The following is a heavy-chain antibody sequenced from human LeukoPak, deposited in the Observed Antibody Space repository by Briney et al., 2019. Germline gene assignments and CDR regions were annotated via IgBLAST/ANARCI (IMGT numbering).Heavy chain of an antibody. CDR2: ISSTSSAI. CDR1: GFKFSSFS. Sequence: GGFLRLSCTASGFKFSSFSMNWARQAPGKGLEWLSYISSTSSAIYYADSVKGRFTISRDNAKNSLYLQMDSLRAEDTAIYYCARVIGSYGDSAYWGQGTLVTISS. J-gene: IGHJ4*02. D-gene: IGHD3-16*01. V-gene: IGHV3-48*04. CDR3: ARVIGSYGDSAY.